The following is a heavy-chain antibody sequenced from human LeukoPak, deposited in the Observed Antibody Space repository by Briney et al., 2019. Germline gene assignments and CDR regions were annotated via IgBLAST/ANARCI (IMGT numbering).Heavy chain of an antibody. V-gene: IGHV4-39*07. CDR3: ARGAGWYQF. J-gene: IGHJ4*02. D-gene: IGHD6-19*01. CDR1: GGSISTGTYY. CDR2: IYYAGAT. Sequence: PSETLSLTCTVSGGSISTGTYYWGWIRQSPGKGLEWFGNIYYAGATYYNPSLNSRVTISIDTSKNPFSLKMSPVPAADTAVYYCARGAGWYQFWGQGTLVTVSS.